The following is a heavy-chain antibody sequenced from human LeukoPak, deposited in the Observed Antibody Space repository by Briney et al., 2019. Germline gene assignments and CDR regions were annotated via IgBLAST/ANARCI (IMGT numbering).Heavy chain of an antibody. CDR2: IKQDGSEK. Sequence: QPGGSLRLSCAASGFTFSNYWMNWVRQAPGKGLEWVANIKQDGSEKYYVDSVKGRFTISRDNVDNSLYLQMNSLRAEDTAVYYCARGRGANDYWGQGTLVTVSS. CDR1: GFTFSNYW. V-gene: IGHV3-7*05. J-gene: IGHJ4*02. CDR3: ARGRGANDY.